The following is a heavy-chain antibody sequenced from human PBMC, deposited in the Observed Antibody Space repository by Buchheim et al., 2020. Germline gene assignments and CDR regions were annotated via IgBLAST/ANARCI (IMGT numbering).Heavy chain of an antibody. CDR2: IWYDGSNK. Sequence: QVQLVESGGGVVQPGRSLRLSCAASGFTFSSYGMHWVRQAPGKGLEWVAVIWYDGSNKYYADSVKGRFTISRDNSKNTLYLQRNSLRAEDTAVYYCARDGDTMISSAFDIWGQGT. V-gene: IGHV3-33*01. CDR1: GFTFSSYG. D-gene: IGHD3-22*01. CDR3: ARDGDTMISSAFDI. J-gene: IGHJ3*02.